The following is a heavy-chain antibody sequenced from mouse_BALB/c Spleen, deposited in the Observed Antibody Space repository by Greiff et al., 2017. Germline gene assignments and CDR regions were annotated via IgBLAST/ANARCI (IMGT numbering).Heavy chain of an antibody. Sequence: EVKLMESGGGLVQPGGSLKLSCAASGFTFSSYGMSWVRQTPDKRLELVATINSNGGSTYYPDSVKGRFTISRDNAKNTLYLQMSSLKSEDTAMYYCARDPYYYGSTPAWFAYWGQGTLVTVSA. D-gene: IGHD1-1*01. CDR2: INSNGGST. V-gene: IGHV5-6-3*01. J-gene: IGHJ3*01. CDR1: GFTFSSYG. CDR3: ARDPYYYGSTPAWFAY.